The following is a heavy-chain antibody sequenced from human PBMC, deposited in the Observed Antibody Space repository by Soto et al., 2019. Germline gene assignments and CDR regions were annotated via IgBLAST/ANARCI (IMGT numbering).Heavy chain of an antibody. V-gene: IGHV4-34*01. CDR1: GGSFSGYY. J-gene: IGHJ4*02. CDR2: INHSGST. D-gene: IGHD3-22*01. Sequence: SETLSLTCAVYGGSFSGYYWSWIRQPPGKGLEWIGEINHSGSTNYNPSLKSRVTISVDTSKNQFSLQLSSVTAADTAVYYCARYDSSGYYPTFDYWGQGTPVTVSS. CDR3: ARYDSSGYYPTFDY.